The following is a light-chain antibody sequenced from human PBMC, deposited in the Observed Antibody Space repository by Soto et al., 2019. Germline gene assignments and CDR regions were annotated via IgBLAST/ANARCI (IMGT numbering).Light chain of an antibody. CDR1: QSLNRN. Sequence: EILMTQSPATLSVSPGERATLSCRASQSLNRNLAWYQQKPGQAPRLIIYGASTRASGIPARFSGSGSGTEFTLTISSLQSEDFAFYYCQHYNDWSPAFTFGPGTKVDL. J-gene: IGKJ3*01. CDR3: QHYNDWSPAFT. CDR2: GAS. V-gene: IGKV3D-15*01.